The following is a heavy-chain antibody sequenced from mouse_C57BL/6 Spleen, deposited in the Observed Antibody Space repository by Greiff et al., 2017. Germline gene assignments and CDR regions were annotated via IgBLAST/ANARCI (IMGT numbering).Heavy chain of an antibody. CDR3: AREDSSGYGY. D-gene: IGHD3-2*02. J-gene: IGHJ2*01. CDR2: ISYDGSN. CDR1: GYSITSGYY. Sequence: EVQLQQSGPGLVKPSQSLSLTCSVTGYSITSGYYWNWIRQFPGNKLEWMGYISYDGSNNYNPSLKNRISITRDTSKNQCFLKLNSVTTEDTATYYCAREDSSGYGYWGQGTTLTVSS. V-gene: IGHV3-6*01.